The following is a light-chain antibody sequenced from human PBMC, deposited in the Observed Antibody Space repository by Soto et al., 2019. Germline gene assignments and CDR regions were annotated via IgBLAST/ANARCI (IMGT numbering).Light chain of an antibody. CDR3: QQSYSTPYT. Sequence: EIMLTQSPATLSLSPGERATLSCRASQSVDTYFSWFQQKPGQAPRLLIYDVSSRATGIPARFSGSGSGTDFTLTISSLEPEDSATYYCQQSYSTPYTFGQGTKLEIK. CDR2: DVS. J-gene: IGKJ2*01. V-gene: IGKV3-11*01. CDR1: QSVDTY.